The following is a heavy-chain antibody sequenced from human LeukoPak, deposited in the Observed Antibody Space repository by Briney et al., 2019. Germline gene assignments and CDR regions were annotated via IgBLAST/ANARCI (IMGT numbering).Heavy chain of an antibody. V-gene: IGHV4-59*08. CDR2: IYYSGST. D-gene: IGHD4-23*01. J-gene: IGHJ3*02. CDR3: WGGGTSGFGDI. CDR1: GGSISSYY. Sequence: SETLSLTCTVSGGSISSYYWSWIRQPPGKGLEWIGYIYYSGSTNYNPSLKSRGTISVDTSKNQFSLKLSSVTAADTAVYYCWGGGTSGFGDIWGHGTMVTASS.